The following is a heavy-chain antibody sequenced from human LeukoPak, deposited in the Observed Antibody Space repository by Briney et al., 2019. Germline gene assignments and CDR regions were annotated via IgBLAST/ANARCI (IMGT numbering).Heavy chain of an antibody. CDR3: ARNSVGAQYYFDY. V-gene: IGHV3-21*01. CDR1: GFTFSSYS. J-gene: IGHJ4*02. D-gene: IGHD1-26*01. CDR2: ISSSSYI. Sequence: GRSLRLSCAASGFTFSSYSMNWVRQAPGKGLEWVSSISSSSYIYYADSVKGRFTISRDNAKNSLYLQMNSLRAEDTTVYYCARNSVGAQYYFDYWGQGTLVTVSS.